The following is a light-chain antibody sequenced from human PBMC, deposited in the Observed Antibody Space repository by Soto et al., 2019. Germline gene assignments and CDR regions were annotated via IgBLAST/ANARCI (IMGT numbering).Light chain of an antibody. CDR1: QSVSSSY. V-gene: IGKV3-20*01. CDR2: GAS. Sequence: EIVLTQSPGTLSLSPGERATLSCRASQSVSSSYLAWYQQKPGQAPRLLIYGASSRSTGIPDRFSSSGSGTDFTLTISRLEPEDFAVYYCQQYGSSPGYTFGQWTKLEIK. J-gene: IGKJ2*01. CDR3: QQYGSSPGYT.